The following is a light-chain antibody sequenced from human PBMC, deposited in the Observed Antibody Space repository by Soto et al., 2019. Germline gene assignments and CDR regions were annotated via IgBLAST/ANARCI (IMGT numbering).Light chain of an antibody. Sequence: IQMTQSPSTLSASVGDRVTITCRATQSINSWLAWYQQKQGEAPKLLISKAFTLESGVPSRFSGSGSGTAFTLIISSLQPDDLATYYCQQYDTYPWTFGQGTKVEVK. V-gene: IGKV1-5*03. CDR3: QQYDTYPWT. CDR2: KAF. J-gene: IGKJ1*01. CDR1: QSINSW.